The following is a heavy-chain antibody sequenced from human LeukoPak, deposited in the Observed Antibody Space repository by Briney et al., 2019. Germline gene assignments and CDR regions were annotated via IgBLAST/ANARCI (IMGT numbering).Heavy chain of an antibody. CDR3: ARPIMITFGGVIGFGY. Sequence: HPGGSLGLSCAASGFTFSSYWMSWVRQAPGKGLEWVANIKQDGSEKYYVDSVKGRFTISRDNAKNSLYLQMNSLRAGDTAVYYCARPIMITFGGVIGFGYWGQGTLVTVSS. D-gene: IGHD3-16*02. CDR2: IKQDGSEK. CDR1: GFTFSSYW. J-gene: IGHJ4*02. V-gene: IGHV3-7*01.